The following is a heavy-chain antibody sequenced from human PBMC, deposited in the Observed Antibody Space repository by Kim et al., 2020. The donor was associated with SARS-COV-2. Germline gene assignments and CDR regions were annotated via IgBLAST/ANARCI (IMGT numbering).Heavy chain of an antibody. CDR3: ARGFRAAAGPFYYYYYMYV. CDR2: MNPNSGNT. V-gene: IGHV1-8*01. D-gene: IGHD6-13*01. Sequence: ASVKVSCKASGYTFTSYDINWVRQATGQGLEWMGWMNPNSGNTGYAQKFQGRVTMTRNTSISTAYMELSSLRSEDTAVYYCARGFRAAAGPFYYYYYMYVWGKGTTVTVSS. CDR1: GYTFTSYD. J-gene: IGHJ6*03.